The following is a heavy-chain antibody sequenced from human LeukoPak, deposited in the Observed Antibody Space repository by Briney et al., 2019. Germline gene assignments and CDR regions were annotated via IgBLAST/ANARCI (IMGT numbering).Heavy chain of an antibody. CDR3: ARVGSYGCFDY. D-gene: IGHD3-16*01. CDR1: GFTLHSYS. Sequence: GGALTLSCVASGFTLHSYSLHELRPAPGRGLAVVAAVDFDGGQTFYADSVRARFTISRDISKNTLFLHMGSLRADDMAVYYCARVGSYGCFDYWGQEPWSPSPQ. J-gene: IGHJ4*01. CDR2: VDFDGGQT. V-gene: IGHV3-64*02.